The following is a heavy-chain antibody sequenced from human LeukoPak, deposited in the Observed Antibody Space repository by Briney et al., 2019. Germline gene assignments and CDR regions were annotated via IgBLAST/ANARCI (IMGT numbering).Heavy chain of an antibody. Sequence: ASVKVSCKASGYTFTNNYMHWVRQAPGQGLEWMGIINPSGDNTWYAQKFQGRVTLTRDMATSTDYMEVSSLRSEDTAVYYCARVIQLNNDAFDIWGQGTMVTVSS. V-gene: IGHV1-46*01. CDR3: ARVIQLNNDAFDI. CDR2: INPSGDNT. CDR1: GYTFTNNY. D-gene: IGHD5-18*01. J-gene: IGHJ3*02.